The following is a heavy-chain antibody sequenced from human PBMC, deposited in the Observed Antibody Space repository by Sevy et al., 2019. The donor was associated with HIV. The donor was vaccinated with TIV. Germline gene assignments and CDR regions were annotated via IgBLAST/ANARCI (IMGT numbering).Heavy chain of an antibody. CDR3: PRRGDGYKDYYYYYYMDV. V-gene: IGHV3-49*03. CDR1: GFTFGDYA. J-gene: IGHJ6*03. CDR2: IRSKAYGGTT. Sequence: GGSLRLSCTASGFTFGDYAMSWFRQAPGKGLEWVGFIRSKAYGGTTEYAASVKGRFTISRDDSKSIAYLQMNSLKTEDTAVYYCPRRGDGYKDYYYYYYMDVWGKGTTVTVSS. D-gene: IGHD3-10*01.